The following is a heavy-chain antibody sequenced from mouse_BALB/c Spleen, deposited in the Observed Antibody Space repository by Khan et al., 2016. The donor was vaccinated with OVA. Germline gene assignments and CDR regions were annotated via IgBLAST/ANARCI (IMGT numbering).Heavy chain of an antibody. J-gene: IGHJ1*01. D-gene: IGHD2-2*01. CDR3: AKGYVWYFDV. Sequence: QIQLVQSGPELKKPGETVKISCKASGYTFTDYSMHWVKQAPGKGLKWMGWINTETGEPKYADDFKGRFAFSLETSAITAYLQINILKNEDTATYFCAKGYVWYFDVWGAGTTVPVSS. V-gene: IGHV9-2-1*01. CDR1: GYTFTDYS. CDR2: INTETGEP.